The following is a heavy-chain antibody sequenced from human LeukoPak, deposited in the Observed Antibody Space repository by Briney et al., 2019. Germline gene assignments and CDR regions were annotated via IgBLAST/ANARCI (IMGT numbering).Heavy chain of an antibody. CDR2: IGGRGGST. CDR3: ARDPGVVAFHYFDF. V-gene: IGHV3-23*01. D-gene: IGHD3-3*01. Sequence: GGSLRLSCVASGFTFSSHAMAGVRQAPGKGLEWVSAIGGRGGSTYYADSVKGRFTISRDNSKNTLYLQMNSLRAEDTALYYCARDPGVVAFHYFDFWGQGTLVTVSS. CDR1: GFTFSSHA. J-gene: IGHJ4*02.